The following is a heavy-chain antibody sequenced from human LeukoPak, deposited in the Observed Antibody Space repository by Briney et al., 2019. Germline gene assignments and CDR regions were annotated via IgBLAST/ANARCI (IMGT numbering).Heavy chain of an antibody. CDR3: ARMRTTVTSYYFDY. V-gene: IGHV1-18*01. Sequence: ASVKVSCKASGYTFTSYGISWVQQAPGQGLEWMGWISAYNGNTNYAQKLQGRVTTTTDTSTSTAYMELRSLRSDDTAVYYCARMRTTVTSYYFDYWGQGTLVTVSS. CDR1: GYTFTSYG. J-gene: IGHJ4*02. CDR2: ISAYNGNT. D-gene: IGHD4-17*01.